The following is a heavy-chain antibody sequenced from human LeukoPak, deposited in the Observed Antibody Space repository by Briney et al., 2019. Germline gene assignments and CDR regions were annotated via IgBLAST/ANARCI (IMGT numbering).Heavy chain of an antibody. D-gene: IGHD3-3*01. CDR3: ARGSGMGYNFWSGPYQ. V-gene: IGHV3-23*01. CDR2: ISGSAGST. Sequence: GGSLRLSCISSGFMFSNYAMSWVRQAPGKGLEWVSAISGSAGSTYYADSVKGRFTISRDNSKLALYLQMDSLRAEDTAVYYCARGSGMGYNFWSGPYQWGQGTLVTASS. J-gene: IGHJ4*02. CDR1: GFMFSNYA.